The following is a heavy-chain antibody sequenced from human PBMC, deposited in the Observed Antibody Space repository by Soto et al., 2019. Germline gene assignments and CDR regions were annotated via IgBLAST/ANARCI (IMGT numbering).Heavy chain of an antibody. V-gene: IGHV1-18*01. CDR1: GYIFTSYG. Sequence: QVQLVQSGAELKKPGASAKVSCKASGYIFTSYGISWVRQAPGQGLEWMAWISVDSGNTNYAQNFQGRVPMTSDTSRSRAHRGLRSLRSDHTAAYYCARFNGSGTNYYMAVGGKGTTVIVSS. CDR2: ISVDSGNT. D-gene: IGHD3-10*01. J-gene: IGHJ6*03. CDR3: ARFNGSGTNYYMAV.